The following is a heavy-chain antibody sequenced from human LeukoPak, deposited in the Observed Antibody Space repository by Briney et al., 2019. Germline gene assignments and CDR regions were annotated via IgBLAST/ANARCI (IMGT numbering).Heavy chain of an antibody. CDR1: GGSFSGYY. CDR2: INHSGST. V-gene: IGHV4-34*01. CDR3: ARVYPYYYGSAGFDY. J-gene: IGHJ4*02. Sequence: SETLSPTCAVYGGSFSGYYWSWIRQPPGKGLEWIGEINHSGSTNYNPSFKSRVTISVDTSKNQFSLKLSSVTAADTAVYYCARVYPYYYGSAGFDYWGQGTLVTVSS. D-gene: IGHD3-10*01.